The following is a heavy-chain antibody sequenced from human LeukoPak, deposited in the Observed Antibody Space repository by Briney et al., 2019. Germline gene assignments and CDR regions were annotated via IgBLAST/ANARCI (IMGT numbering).Heavy chain of an antibody. Sequence: GAPVKVSCKASGYTFTGYYIHWVRQAPGQGLEWMGWINPNSGGTNYAQKFQGRVTMTRDTSISTFYMELSRLRSDDTALYYCARDVGEYCSSTSCYASDYWGQGTLVTVSS. V-gene: IGHV1-2*02. CDR2: INPNSGGT. J-gene: IGHJ4*02. CDR3: ARDVGEYCSSTSCYASDY. D-gene: IGHD2-2*01. CDR1: GYTFTGYY.